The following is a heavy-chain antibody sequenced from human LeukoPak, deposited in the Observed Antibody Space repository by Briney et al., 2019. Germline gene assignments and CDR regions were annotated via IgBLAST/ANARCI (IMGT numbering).Heavy chain of an antibody. CDR3: ARGRAGRLSASNWFDP. D-gene: IGHD6-19*01. Sequence: SETLSLTCTVSGDSLSSGNFYWTWIRQPAGKGLEWIGRIYTNGDTSYNPSLKSRVTILLDTSQNHFSLRLSSVTATDTAVYYCARGRAGRLSASNWFDPWGQGTLVTVSS. CDR1: GDSLSSGNFY. V-gene: IGHV4-61*02. CDR2: IYTNGDT. J-gene: IGHJ5*02.